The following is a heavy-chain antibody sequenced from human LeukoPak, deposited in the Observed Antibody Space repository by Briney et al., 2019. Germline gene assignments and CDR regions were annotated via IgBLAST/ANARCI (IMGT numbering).Heavy chain of an antibody. CDR2: ISSSSNYI. Sequence: PGGSLRLXCAASGFTFSTYNMKWVRQAPGKGLEWVSSISSSSNYIYYADSVKGRFTISRDNAKNSLYLQMNSLRAEDTDVYYCARDVGASAPDAFDIWGQGTMVTVSS. V-gene: IGHV3-21*01. D-gene: IGHD1-26*01. J-gene: IGHJ3*02. CDR3: ARDVGASAPDAFDI. CDR1: GFTFSTYN.